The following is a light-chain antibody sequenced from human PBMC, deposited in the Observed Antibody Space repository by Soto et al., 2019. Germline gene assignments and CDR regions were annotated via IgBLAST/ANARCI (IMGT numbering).Light chain of an antibody. J-gene: IGKJ1*01. CDR3: QQYHTSPLT. CDR1: QSVGGY. V-gene: IGKV3-11*01. CDR2: DAS. Sequence: EIVLTQSPATLSLSPGDRATLFCRASQSVGGYLGWYQQRPGQAPRLLIYDASNRVPGVPDRFSASGSGTDFTLTISSLEPEDFAVYYCQQYHTSPLTFGQGTKVDIK.